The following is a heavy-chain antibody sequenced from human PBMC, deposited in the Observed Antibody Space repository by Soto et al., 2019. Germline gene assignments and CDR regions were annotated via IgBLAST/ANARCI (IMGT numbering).Heavy chain of an antibody. CDR2: MYFGGSF. Sequence: QMQLQASGPGLVKPSETLSLTCNVSGASVSHGYWSWIRQPPGKGLEWIGFMYFGGSFNYNPSLPSRATISLETSKTQFSMKLASVTGCDTALYYCARTYHDSTAFAVDPWGQGTLVTVS. V-gene: IGHV4-59*02. J-gene: IGHJ5*02. CDR1: GASVSHGY. D-gene: IGHD3-22*01. CDR3: ARTYHDSTAFAVDP.